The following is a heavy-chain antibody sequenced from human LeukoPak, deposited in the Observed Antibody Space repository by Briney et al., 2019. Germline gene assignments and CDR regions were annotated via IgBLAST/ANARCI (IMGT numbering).Heavy chain of an antibody. CDR1: GGSFSGYY. CDR3: ARRLQYYYYGMDV. Sequence: SETLSLTCAVYGGSFSGYYWSWIRQPPGKGLEWIGEINHSGSTNYNPSLKSRVTISVDTSKNQFSLKLSSVTAADTAVYHCARRLQYYYYGMDVWGQGTTVTVSS. V-gene: IGHV4-34*01. CDR2: INHSGST. J-gene: IGHJ6*02.